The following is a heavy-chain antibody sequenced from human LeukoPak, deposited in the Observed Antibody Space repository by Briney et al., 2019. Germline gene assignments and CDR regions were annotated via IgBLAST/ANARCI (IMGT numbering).Heavy chain of an antibody. CDR1: GGTFSSYA. D-gene: IGHD3-22*01. V-gene: IGHV1-69*04. Sequence: GASVKVSCKASGGTFSSYAISWVRQAPGQGLEWMGRIIPILGIANYAQKFQGRVTITADKSTSTAYMELSSLRSEDTAVYYCAILGYYDSSGYSTEEAFDIWGQGTMVTVSS. CDR3: AILGYYDSSGYSTEEAFDI. CDR2: IIPILGIA. J-gene: IGHJ3*02.